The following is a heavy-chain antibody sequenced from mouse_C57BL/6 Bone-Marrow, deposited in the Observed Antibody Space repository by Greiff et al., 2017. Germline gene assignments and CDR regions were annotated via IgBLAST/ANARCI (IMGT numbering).Heavy chain of an antibody. D-gene: IGHD3-3*01. CDR2: IYPRSGNT. CDR1: GYTFTSYG. CDR3: ARSGGDRDFDY. Sequence: QVQLQLSGAELARPGASVKLSCKASGYTFTSYGISWVKQRTGQGLEWIGEIYPRSGNTYYNEKFKGKATLTADKSSSTAYMELRSLTSEDSAVYFCARSGGDRDFDYWGQGTTLTVSS. V-gene: IGHV1-81*01. J-gene: IGHJ2*01.